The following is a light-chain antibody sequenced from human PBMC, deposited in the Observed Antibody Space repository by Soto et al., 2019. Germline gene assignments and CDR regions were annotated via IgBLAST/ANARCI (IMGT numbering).Light chain of an antibody. V-gene: IGKV3-20*01. CDR2: ETS. CDR1: QSLSINY. Sequence: EIVLTQSPGTLSVSPGESATLSCRASQSLSINYLAWYQQKRGQAPRLLIYETSSRAAGIPDRFSGSGSGTGFTLTISRLEPEDFAVYYCQQYGSSLTTFGQGTRLEIK. CDR3: QQYGSSLTT. J-gene: IGKJ5*01.